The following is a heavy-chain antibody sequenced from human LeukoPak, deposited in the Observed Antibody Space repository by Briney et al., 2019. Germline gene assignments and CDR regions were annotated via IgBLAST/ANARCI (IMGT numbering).Heavy chain of an antibody. CDR2: VMGGGITT. D-gene: IGHD3-22*01. J-gene: IGHJ4*02. V-gene: IGHV3-23*01. CDR3: AKASTRDSGYYFDS. CDR1: GFTFSSYA. Sequence: GGSLRLSCAASGFTFSSYAMGWVRQAPGKGLEWVSSVMGGGITTYYADSMKGRFTISRDNSKDTLFLQINSPRAEDTATYYCAKASTRDSGYYFDSWGQGTLVTVSS.